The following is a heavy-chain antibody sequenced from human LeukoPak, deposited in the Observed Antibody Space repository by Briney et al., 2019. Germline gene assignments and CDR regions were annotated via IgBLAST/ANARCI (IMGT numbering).Heavy chain of an antibody. CDR2: IYHSGST. Sequence: SETLSLTCTVSGGSISSSSYYWGWIRQPPGKGLEWIGSIYHSGSTYYNPSLKSRVTTSVDTSKNQFSLKVTSVTAADTAVYYCARVYSSSWYWNWFDPWGQGTLVTVSS. D-gene: IGHD6-13*01. J-gene: IGHJ5*02. CDR1: GGSISSSSYY. V-gene: IGHV4-39*07. CDR3: ARVYSSSWYWNWFDP.